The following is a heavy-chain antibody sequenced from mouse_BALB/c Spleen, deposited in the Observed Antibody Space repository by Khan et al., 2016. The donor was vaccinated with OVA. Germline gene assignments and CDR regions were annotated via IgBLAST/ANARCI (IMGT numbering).Heavy chain of an antibody. Sequence: EVELVESGGDLAKPGGSLKLSCAASGFSFSSYSMSWVRQTPDKRLEWVATISSGGDYTYYPDIVKGRSTISRDNAKNTLYLQLSSLKSEDTAMYYCASHLTGSFAYWGQGTLVTVSA. CDR1: GFSFSSYS. J-gene: IGHJ3*01. CDR3: ASHLTGSFAY. V-gene: IGHV5-6*01. D-gene: IGHD4-1*01. CDR2: ISSGGDYT.